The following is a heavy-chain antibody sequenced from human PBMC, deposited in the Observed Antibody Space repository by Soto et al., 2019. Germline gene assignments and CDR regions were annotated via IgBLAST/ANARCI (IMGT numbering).Heavy chain of an antibody. Sequence: GGSLRLSXAASGFTFSSYSMNWVRQAPGKGLEWASYISSSSSTIYYADSVKGRFTISRDNAKNSLYLQMNSLRDEDTAVYYCARPGDYYYGMDVWGQGTTVTVSS. CDR2: ISSSSSTI. V-gene: IGHV3-48*02. CDR1: GFTFSSYS. D-gene: IGHD3-10*01. CDR3: ARPGDYYYGMDV. J-gene: IGHJ6*02.